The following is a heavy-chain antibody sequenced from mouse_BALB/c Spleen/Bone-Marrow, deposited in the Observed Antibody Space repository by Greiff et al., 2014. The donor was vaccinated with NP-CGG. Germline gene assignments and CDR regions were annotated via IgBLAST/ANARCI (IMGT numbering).Heavy chain of an antibody. D-gene: IGHD4-1*01. Sequence: VQLQQPGAELARPGASVKMSCKASGYTFTSYTIQWVKRRPGQGLEWVGYIVLCCGDTDYNQKFKGKTTLTADKSSSTAYMQLTDLTSADSAVYYSAREARTGAWFAYWGQGTLVTVSA. CDR3: AREARTGAWFAY. V-gene: IGHV1-4*02. CDR2: IVLCCGDT. J-gene: IGHJ3*01. CDR1: GYTFTSYT.